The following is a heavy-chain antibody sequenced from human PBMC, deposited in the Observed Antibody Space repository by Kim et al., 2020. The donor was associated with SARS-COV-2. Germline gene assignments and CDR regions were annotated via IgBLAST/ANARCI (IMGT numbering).Heavy chain of an antibody. Sequence: SETLSLTCTFSGGSISTSSYYWGWIRQPPGKGLEWIGTIYYTGSTNYNPSLKSRVTVSVDTSKNQFSPKLTSVTAAATAVYYCARRGVVVIPIRVAFDIWGQGTMVTVSS. CDR3: ARRGVVVIPIRVAFDI. CDR1: GGSISTSSYY. J-gene: IGHJ3*02. V-gene: IGHV4-39*01. D-gene: IGHD2-2*01. CDR2: IYYTGST.